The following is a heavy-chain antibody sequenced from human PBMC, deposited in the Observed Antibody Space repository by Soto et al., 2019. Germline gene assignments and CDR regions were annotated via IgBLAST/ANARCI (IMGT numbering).Heavy chain of an antibody. CDR2: IYYSGRT. CDR1: GGSISSGGYY. CDR3: ARGYCSSTSCFDP. D-gene: IGHD2-2*01. J-gene: IGHJ5*02. V-gene: IGHV4-31*03. Sequence: QVQLQESGPGLVKPSQTLSLTCSVSGGSISSGGYYWSWIRQHPGKGLEWIGYIYYSGRTSYNPSSKSRVTXSXGXXKNLFSPQLSSVPAAATAVYLCARGYCSSTSCFDPWGQGTLVTVSS.